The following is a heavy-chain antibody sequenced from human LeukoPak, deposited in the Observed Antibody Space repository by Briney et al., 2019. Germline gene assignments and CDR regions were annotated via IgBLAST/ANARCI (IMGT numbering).Heavy chain of an antibody. CDR3: ARDGHSVAAAANWFDP. V-gene: IGHV4-39*07. CDR2: IYYSGST. CDR1: GGSISSSSYY. Sequence: SETLSLTCTVSGGSISSSSYYWGWIRQPPGKGLEWIGSIYYSGSTYYNPSLKSRVTISVDTSKNQFSLKLSSVTAADTAVYYCARDGHSVAAAANWFDPWGQGTLVTVSS. J-gene: IGHJ5*02. D-gene: IGHD6-13*01.